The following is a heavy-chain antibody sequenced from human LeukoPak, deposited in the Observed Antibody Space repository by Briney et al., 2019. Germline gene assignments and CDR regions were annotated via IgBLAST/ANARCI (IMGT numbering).Heavy chain of an antibody. J-gene: IGHJ4*02. V-gene: IGHV3-15*01. CDR3: TTGPGNSGY. CDR2: IKSTTVDGTP. Sequence: GGSLRLSCAVSGLTFSNAWMSWVRQAPGKGLEWVGRIKSTTVDGTPEYAAPVKGRFSISRDDSKNAAYLQMHSLKTEDTAVYHCTTGPGNSGYWGQGTLVTVSS. D-gene: IGHD6-13*01. CDR1: GLTFSNAW.